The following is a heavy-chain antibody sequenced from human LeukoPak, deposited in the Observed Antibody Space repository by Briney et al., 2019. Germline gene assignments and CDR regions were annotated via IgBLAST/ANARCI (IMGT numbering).Heavy chain of an antibody. V-gene: IGHV4-34*01. CDR1: GGSFSGYY. CDR3: ARTRVGGDYYDILTGNYDAFDI. Sequence: SETLSLTCAVYGGSFSGYYWSWIRQPPGKGLEWIGEINHSGSTNYNPSLKSRVTISVDTSKNQFSLKLSSVTAADTAVYYCARTRVGGDYYDILTGNYDAFDIWGQGTMVTVSS. D-gene: IGHD3-9*01. J-gene: IGHJ3*02. CDR2: INHSGST.